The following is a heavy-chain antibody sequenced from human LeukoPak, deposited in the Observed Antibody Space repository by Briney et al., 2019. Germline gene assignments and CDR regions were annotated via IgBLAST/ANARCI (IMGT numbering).Heavy chain of an antibody. CDR3: AKGKYSSGGVPDY. Sequence: GVSLGLSCVASEFTFGSHAMNWVRQAPGKGLEWVSSISGGGESTYYADSVKGRFTVSRDNSKNTLYLQINSLRGEDTAVYYCAKGKYSSGGVPDYWGQGTLVTVSS. CDR2: ISGGGEST. CDR1: EFTFGSHA. D-gene: IGHD6-19*01. V-gene: IGHV3-23*01. J-gene: IGHJ4*02.